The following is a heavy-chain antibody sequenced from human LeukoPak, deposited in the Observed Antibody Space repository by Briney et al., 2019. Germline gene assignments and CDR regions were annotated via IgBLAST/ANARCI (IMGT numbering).Heavy chain of an antibody. CDR1: AYGSTSSW. V-gene: IGHV5-10-1*01. CDR3: ARDIVLVPAASYYYYYGMDV. J-gene: IGHJ6*02. CDR2: IDPSDSYT. Sequence: GESLKISCEGSAYGSTSSWITWARQMPGKGLEWMGRIDPSDSYTKYTPSFQGHVTISADQSISTAYLQWSSLKASDTAMYYCARDIVLVPAASYYYYYGMDVWGQGTTVTVSS. D-gene: IGHD2-2*01.